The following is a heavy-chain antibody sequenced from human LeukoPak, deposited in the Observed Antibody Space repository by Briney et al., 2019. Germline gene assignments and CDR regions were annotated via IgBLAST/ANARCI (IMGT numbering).Heavy chain of an antibody. CDR1: GGSFSGYY. J-gene: IGHJ3*02. D-gene: IGHD3-9*01. Sequence: SETLSLTCAVYGGSFSGYYWSWIRQPPGEGLEWIGEINHSGSTNYNPSLKSRVTISVDTSKNQFSLKLSSVTAADTAVYYCARGSGYDISTGPHDDAFDIWGQGTMVTVSS. CDR2: INHSGST. V-gene: IGHV4-34*01. CDR3: ARGSGYDISTGPHDDAFDI.